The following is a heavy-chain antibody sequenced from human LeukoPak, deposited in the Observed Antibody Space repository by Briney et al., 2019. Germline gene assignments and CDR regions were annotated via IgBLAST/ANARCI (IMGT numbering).Heavy chain of an antibody. V-gene: IGHV4-31*03. CDR3: ARLRITMTLGAFDI. Sequence: PSETLSLTCTVSGGSISSGGYYWSWIRQHPGKGLEWIGYIYYSGSTYYNPSLKSRVTISVDTSKNQFSLKLSSVTAADTAVYYCARLRITMTLGAFDIWGQGTMVTVSS. CDR1: GGSISSGGYY. J-gene: IGHJ3*02. CDR2: IYYSGST. D-gene: IGHD3-22*01.